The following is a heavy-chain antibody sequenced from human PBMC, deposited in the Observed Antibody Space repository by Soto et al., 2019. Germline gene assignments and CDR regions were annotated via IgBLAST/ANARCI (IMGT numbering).Heavy chain of an antibody. J-gene: IGHJ4*02. V-gene: IGHV3-23*01. CDR3: AKDLNQLSTIPYDY. D-gene: IGHD5-12*01. CDR1: GFTFSDYA. CDR2: ISRTGAGT. Sequence: EVQLLESGGGLVQPGGSLRLSCAASGFTFSDYAMTWVRQAPGKGLEWVSAISRTGAGTYYADSVKGRFTISRDISKNPLYLQMNSLRAEDTAIYYCAKDLNQLSTIPYDYWGQGTLVTVSS.